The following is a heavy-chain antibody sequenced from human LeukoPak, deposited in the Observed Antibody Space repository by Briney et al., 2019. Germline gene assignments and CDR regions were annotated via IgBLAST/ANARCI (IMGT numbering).Heavy chain of an antibody. CDR2: IYSGGST. Sequence: GGSLRLSCAASGFTVSSNYMSWVRQAPGKGLEWVSVIYSGGSTYYADSVKGRFTISRDNSKNTLYLQMNSPRAEDTAVYYCARVGGGSYASKAFDIWGQGTMVTVSS. CDR3: ARVGGGSYASKAFDI. D-gene: IGHD1-26*01. J-gene: IGHJ3*02. CDR1: GFTVSSNY. V-gene: IGHV3-53*01.